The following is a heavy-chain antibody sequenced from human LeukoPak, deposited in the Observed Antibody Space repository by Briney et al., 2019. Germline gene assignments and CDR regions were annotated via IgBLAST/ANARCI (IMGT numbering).Heavy chain of an antibody. Sequence: GRSLRLSCAASGFTFSSYGMHWVRQAPGKGLEWVAVISYDGSNKYYADSVKGRFTISRDNSKNTLYLQMNSLRAEDTAVYYCAKGWPLWSRAGLYYFDYWGQGTLVTVSS. V-gene: IGHV3-30*18. CDR2: ISYDGSNK. D-gene: IGHD2-21*01. J-gene: IGHJ4*02. CDR1: GFTFSSYG. CDR3: AKGWPLWSRAGLYYFDY.